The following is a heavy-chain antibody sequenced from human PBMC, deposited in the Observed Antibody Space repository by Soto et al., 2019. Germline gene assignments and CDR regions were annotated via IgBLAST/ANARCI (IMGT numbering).Heavy chain of an antibody. CDR1: GYTFTSYA. Sequence: ASVKVSCKASGYTFTSYAMHWVRQAPGQRLEWMGWNNAGNGNTKYSQKFQGRVTITRDTSASTAYMELSSLRSEDTAVYYCARVGPHYCSSTSCYVGYYYYMDVWGKGTTVTVSS. J-gene: IGHJ6*03. CDR2: NNAGNGNT. CDR3: ARVGPHYCSSTSCYVGYYYYMDV. D-gene: IGHD2-2*01. V-gene: IGHV1-3*01.